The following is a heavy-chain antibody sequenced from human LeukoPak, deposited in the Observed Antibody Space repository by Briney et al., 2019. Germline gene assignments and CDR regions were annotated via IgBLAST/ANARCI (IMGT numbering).Heavy chain of an antibody. CDR2: IGPYNGNT. CDR3: ARDQDSLVRGDIGY. Sequence: ASVKVSCKASGYTFTSYGISWVRQAPGQGLEWMGWIGPYNGNTNYAQNLQGRVTMTTDTSTSTAYMELGSLGSDDTAVYYCARDQDSLVRGDIGYWGQGTLVTVSS. V-gene: IGHV1-18*01. CDR1: GYTFTSYG. J-gene: IGHJ4*02. D-gene: IGHD3-10*01.